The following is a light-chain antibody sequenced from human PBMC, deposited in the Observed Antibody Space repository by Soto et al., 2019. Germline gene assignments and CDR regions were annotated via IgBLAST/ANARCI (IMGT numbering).Light chain of an antibody. CDR3: RSYAVSFAV. CDR2: DVS. CDR1: SSNLGAYNY. Sequence: QSALTQPRSVSGSPGQSVAISCTGTSSNLGAYNYVSWYQQHPGKAPTLMIYDVSKRPSGVPYRFSGSKSGNTAYLTISGLQADDEADYYCRSYAVSFAVFGGGTKLTVL. V-gene: IGLV2-11*01. J-gene: IGLJ2*01.